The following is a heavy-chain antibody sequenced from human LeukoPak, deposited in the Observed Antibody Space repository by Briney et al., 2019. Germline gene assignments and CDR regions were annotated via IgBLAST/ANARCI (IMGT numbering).Heavy chain of an antibody. CDR2: IYTGGNT. J-gene: IGHJ4*02. CDR3: AKDQGRFGSYAAILDY. V-gene: IGHV3-66*01. D-gene: IGHD1-26*01. CDR1: GFTVSSKY. Sequence: SGGSLRLSCAASGFTVSSKYMSWVRQAPGKGLEWVSIIYTGGNTYYADSVKGRVTISRDNSKNTLYLQMNSLRAEDTAVYYCAKDQGRFGSYAAILDYWGQGTLVTVSS.